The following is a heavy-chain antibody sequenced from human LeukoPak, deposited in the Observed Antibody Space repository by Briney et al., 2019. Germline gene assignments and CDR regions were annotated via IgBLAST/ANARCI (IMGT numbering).Heavy chain of an antibody. CDR3: ARGPAANSGNYYAGDY. V-gene: IGHV3-21*01. Sequence: GGSLRLSCAASGFTFSSYTMNWVRQAPGKGLEWVSSISSSSTYINYADSVKGRFTISRDNAKNSLYLQMNSLKSEDSAAYYCARGPAANSGNYYAGDYWGQGTLVTVSS. D-gene: IGHD1-26*01. CDR1: GFTFSSYT. CDR2: ISSSSTYI. J-gene: IGHJ4*02.